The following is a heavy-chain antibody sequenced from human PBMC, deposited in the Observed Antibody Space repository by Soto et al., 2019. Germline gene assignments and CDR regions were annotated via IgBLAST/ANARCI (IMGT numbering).Heavy chain of an antibody. CDR3: ARDYYGDYILEY. CDR1: GFSFSDYY. CDR2: ISNTGSTK. J-gene: IGHJ4*02. D-gene: IGHD4-17*01. V-gene: IGHV3-11*01. Sequence: PGGSLRLSCVVSGFSFSDYYMSWIRQAPGKGLEWISYISNTGSTKYYADSVKGRFTISRDNAKNSLYLQMNSLRGEDTAVYYCARDYYGDYILEYWGQGTLVTVSS.